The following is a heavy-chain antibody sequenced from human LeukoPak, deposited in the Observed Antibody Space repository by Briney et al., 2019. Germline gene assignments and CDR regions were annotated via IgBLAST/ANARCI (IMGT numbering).Heavy chain of an antibody. CDR3: ARGKYDSSGYPLLGFDY. D-gene: IGHD3-22*01. V-gene: IGHV3-7*01. CDR2: IKQDGSEK. CDR1: GFIFSDHH. J-gene: IGHJ4*02. Sequence: GGSLRLSCAASGFIFSDHHMDWVRQAPGKGLEWVANIKQDGSEKYYVDSVKGRFTISRDNAKNSLYLQMNSLRAEDTAVYYCARGKYDSSGYPLLGFDYWGQGTLVTVSS.